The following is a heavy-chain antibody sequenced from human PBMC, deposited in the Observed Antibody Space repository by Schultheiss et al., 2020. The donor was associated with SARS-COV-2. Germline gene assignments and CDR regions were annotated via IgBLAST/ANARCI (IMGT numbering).Heavy chain of an antibody. V-gene: IGHV4-31*03. D-gene: IGHD3-10*01. J-gene: IGHJ2*01. CDR3: ARSVRWAYRYFDL. CDR1: GGSISSGGYY. Sequence: SETLSLTCTVSGGSISSGGYYWSWIRQHPGKGLEWIGYIYYSGSTYYNPSLKSRVTISVDTSKNQFSLKLSSVTAADTAVYYCARSVRWAYRYFDLWGRGTLVTVSS. CDR2: IYYSGST.